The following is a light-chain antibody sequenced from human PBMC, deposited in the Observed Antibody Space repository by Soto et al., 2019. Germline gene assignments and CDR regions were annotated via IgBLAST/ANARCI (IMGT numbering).Light chain of an antibody. CDR3: QQYNKWPPNT. CDR2: GAS. Sequence: EIVMTQSPATLSVSPGERVTSSCRASQSVSSYLAWYQQKPGQAPRLLIYGASTRATGIPARFSGSGSGTEFTLTISSLQSEDFGVYYCQQYNKWPPNTFGQGTKLEIK. J-gene: IGKJ2*01. CDR1: QSVSSY. V-gene: IGKV3-15*01.